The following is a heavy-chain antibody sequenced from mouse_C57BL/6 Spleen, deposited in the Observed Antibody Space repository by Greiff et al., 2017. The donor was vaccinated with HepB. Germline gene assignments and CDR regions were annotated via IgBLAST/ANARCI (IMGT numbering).Heavy chain of an antibody. CDR2: IDPSDSYT. J-gene: IGHJ4*01. V-gene: IGHV1-69*01. CDR3: ARRYDLRRGAMDY. CDR1: GYTFTSYW. Sequence: QVQLQQPGAELVMPGASVKLSCKASGYTFTSYWMHWVKQRPGQGLEWIGEIDPSDSYTNYNQKFKSKSTLTVDKSSSTAYMQLSSLTSEDSAVYYCARRYDLRRGAMDYWGQGTSVTVSS. D-gene: IGHD2-12*01.